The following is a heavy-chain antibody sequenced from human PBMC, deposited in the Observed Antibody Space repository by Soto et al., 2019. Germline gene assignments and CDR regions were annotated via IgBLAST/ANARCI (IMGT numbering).Heavy chain of an antibody. Sequence: PGGSLRLSCTASGFTFGDYGMSWFRQAPGKGLEWVGFIRSKAYGGTTEYAASVKGRFTISRDDSKTIAYLQMNSLKTEDTAVYYCNGYCSGASCYLYYYFGMDVWGQGTTVTVSS. CDR1: GFTFGDYG. D-gene: IGHD2-15*01. J-gene: IGHJ6*02. V-gene: IGHV3-49*03. CDR2: IRSKAYGGTT. CDR3: NGYCSGASCYLYYYFGMDV.